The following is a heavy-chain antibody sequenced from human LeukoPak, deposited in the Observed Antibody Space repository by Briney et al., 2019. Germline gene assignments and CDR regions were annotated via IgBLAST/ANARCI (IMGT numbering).Heavy chain of an antibody. CDR2: IKPDGSEK. Sequence: GGSLRLSYAASGFTFSSHWMSWVRQAPGKGLEWVGNIKPDGSEKYYVDSLKGRFIISRDNAKNSLYLQMNSLRAEDVAVYYCAKYFYDGSGTHYFDYWGQGTPVTVSS. CDR3: AKYFYDGSGTHYFDY. J-gene: IGHJ4*02. V-gene: IGHV3-7*01. CDR1: GFTFSSHW. D-gene: IGHD3-22*01.